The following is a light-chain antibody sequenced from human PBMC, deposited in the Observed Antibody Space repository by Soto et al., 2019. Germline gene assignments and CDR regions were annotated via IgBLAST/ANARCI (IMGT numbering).Light chain of an antibody. CDR3: QQSYSTPRT. J-gene: IGKJ5*01. Sequence: DIQMTQSPSTLSGSVGDRVTITCRASQTISSWLAWYQQKPGKAPNLLIYAASSLETGVPSRFSGSGSGTDFTLTISSLQPEDFATYYCQQSYSTPRTFGQGTRLEI. V-gene: IGKV1-5*01. CDR2: AAS. CDR1: QTISSW.